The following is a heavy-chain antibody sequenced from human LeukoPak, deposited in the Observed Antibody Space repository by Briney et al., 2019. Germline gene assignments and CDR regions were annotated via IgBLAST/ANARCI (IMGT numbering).Heavy chain of an antibody. V-gene: IGHV4-39*07. CDR3: ARDGGTVTDDAFDI. Sequence: PSETLSLTCTVSGGFISSSSYYWGWIRQPPGKGLEWIGSIYYSGSTYYNPSLKSRVTISVDTSKNQFSLKLSSVTAADTAVYYCARDGGTVTDDAFDIWGQGTMVTVSS. CDR2: IYYSGST. D-gene: IGHD4-17*01. J-gene: IGHJ3*02. CDR1: GGFISSSSYY.